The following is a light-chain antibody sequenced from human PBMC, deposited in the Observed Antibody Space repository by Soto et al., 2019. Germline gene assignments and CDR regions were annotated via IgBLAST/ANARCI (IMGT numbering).Light chain of an antibody. CDR2: QDN. CDR3: QAWDSSTYVV. V-gene: IGLV3-1*01. CDR1: KLGDKY. Sequence: SYELTQPPSVSVSPGQTANITCSGYKLGDKYVCWYQQKPGQSPVPVIFQDNKRPSGIPERFSGSNSGNTATLTVSGTQAMDEADYYCQAWDSSTYVVFGGGTKLTVL. J-gene: IGLJ2*01.